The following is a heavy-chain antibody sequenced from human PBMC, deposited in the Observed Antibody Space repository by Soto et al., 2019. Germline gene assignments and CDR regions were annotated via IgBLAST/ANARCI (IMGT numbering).Heavy chain of an antibody. CDR2: ISWDGTNK. D-gene: IGHD1-26*01. Sequence: QVQLVESGGGVVQPGRSLRLSCAASTFIFNNYDMHWVRQAPGKGLEWVALISWDGTNKYYPDSVKGRFTISRDNSKNTLYLQMTSLRAEDTAVYYCAKDRPVRARSGSLSSWGQGTLVTVSS. V-gene: IGHV3-30*18. CDR3: AKDRPVRARSGSLSS. CDR1: TFIFNNYD. J-gene: IGHJ5*02.